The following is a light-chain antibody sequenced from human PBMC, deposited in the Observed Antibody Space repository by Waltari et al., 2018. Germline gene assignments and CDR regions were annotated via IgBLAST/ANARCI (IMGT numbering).Light chain of an antibody. V-gene: IGLV2-14*03. CDR2: DVS. J-gene: IGLJ3*02. CDR3: KSYTGTGSWV. Sequence: QSALTQPASVSGSPGQSITLFCPGTKRAAGFYTYFSWYQQHPGKAPKVIIYDVSQRPSGISNRFSGSKSGNTASLTISGLQADDEADYYCKSYTGTGSWVFGGGTKLTVL. CDR1: KRAAGFYTY.